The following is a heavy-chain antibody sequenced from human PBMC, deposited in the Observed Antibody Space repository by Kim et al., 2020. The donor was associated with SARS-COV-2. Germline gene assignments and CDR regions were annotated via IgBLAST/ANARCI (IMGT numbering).Heavy chain of an antibody. Sequence: YAESVRGRFTNSRDYSENKVYLQMDSLSAGDTAVYYCARPSSSHFDFWGQGTLVTVSS. D-gene: IGHD3-10*01. CDR3: ARPSSSHFDF. J-gene: IGHJ4*02. V-gene: IGHV3-33*01.